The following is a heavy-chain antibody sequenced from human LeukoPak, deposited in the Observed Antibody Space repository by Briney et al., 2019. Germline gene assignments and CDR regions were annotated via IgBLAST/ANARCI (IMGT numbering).Heavy chain of an antibody. V-gene: IGHV1-2*02. J-gene: IGHJ5*02. CDR1: GYTFNGYY. D-gene: IGHD5-24*01. CDR3: ARGKSNLVALNWLDP. CDR2: INPNSGGT. Sequence: ASVKVSCKASGYTFNGYYIHWVRQAPGQGLEWMGWINPNSGGTNYAQKFQDRVTMTRETSISTAYMELSRLTSDDTATYHCARGKSNLVALNWLDPWGQGTLVTVSS.